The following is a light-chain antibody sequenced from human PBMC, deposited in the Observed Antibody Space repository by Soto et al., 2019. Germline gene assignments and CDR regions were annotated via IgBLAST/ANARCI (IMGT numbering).Light chain of an antibody. CDR1: SSDVGRYNY. CDR3: SSYKSSSTYL. V-gene: IGLV2-14*03. J-gene: IGLJ1*01. CDR2: DVS. Sequence: QSVLTQPASVSASPGQSITISCTGTSSDVGRYNYVSWYQQYPGKAPKLILYDVSERPSGVADRFAGSKSGNTASLTISGLQPEDEADYYCSSYKSSSTYLFGTGTKVTVL.